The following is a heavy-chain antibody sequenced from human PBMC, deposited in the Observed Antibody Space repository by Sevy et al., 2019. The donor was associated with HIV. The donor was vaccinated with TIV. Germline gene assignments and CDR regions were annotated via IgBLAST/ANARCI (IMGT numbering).Heavy chain of an antibody. CDR3: ARVRGYCTNGVCLDY. CDR2: ISAYNGNT. D-gene: IGHD2-8*01. V-gene: IGHV1-18*01. Sequence: ASVKVSCKASGYTFTSYGISWVRQAPGQGLEWMGWISAYNGNTNYAQKLQDRVTMTTDTSTSTAYMELRSLRSDDTAVYYCARVRGYCTNGVCLDYWGQGTLVTVSS. J-gene: IGHJ4*02. CDR1: GYTFTSYG.